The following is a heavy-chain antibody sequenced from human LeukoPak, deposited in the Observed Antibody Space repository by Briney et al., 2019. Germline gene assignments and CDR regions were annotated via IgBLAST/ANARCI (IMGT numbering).Heavy chain of an antibody. D-gene: IGHD3-3*01. V-gene: IGHV1-8*01. Sequence: GASVKVSCKASGHTFTSYDINWVRQATGQGLEWMGWMNPNSGNTGYAQKFQGRVTMTRNTSISTAYMELSSLRSEDTAVYYCASANSWSGYSELYYYYGMDVWGQGTTVTVSS. CDR3: ASANSWSGYSELYYYYGMDV. CDR1: GHTFTSYD. CDR2: MNPNSGNT. J-gene: IGHJ6*02.